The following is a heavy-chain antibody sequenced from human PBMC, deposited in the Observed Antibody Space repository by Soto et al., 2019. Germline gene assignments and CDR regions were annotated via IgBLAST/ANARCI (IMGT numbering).Heavy chain of an antibody. V-gene: IGHV1-46*03. D-gene: IGHD5-12*01. J-gene: IGHJ4*02. CDR2: INPSGGST. CDR1: GYTFTSYY. CDR3: ARDRLGYSGYDYSSRYYFDY. Sequence: GASVKVSCKASGYTFTSYYMHWVRQAPGQGLEWMGIINPSGGSTSYAQKFQGRVTMTRDTSTSTVYMELSSLRSEDTAVYYCARDRLGYSGYDYSSRYYFDYWGQGTLVTVSS.